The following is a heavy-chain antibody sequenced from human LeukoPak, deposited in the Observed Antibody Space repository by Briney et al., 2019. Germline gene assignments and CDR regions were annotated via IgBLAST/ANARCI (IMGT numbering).Heavy chain of an antibody. Sequence: GGSLRLSCAASGFTFSTYYMQWVRQAPGKGLVWVSRIVNDGSTTTYAGSVKGRFTISRDNAKNTLFLQMNSLRVEDTAVYYCARESSDYGDYDAFDIWGRGTMVTVSS. CDR3: ARESSDYGDYDAFDI. CDR1: GFTFSTYY. CDR2: IVNDGSTT. J-gene: IGHJ3*02. D-gene: IGHD4-17*01. V-gene: IGHV3-74*01.